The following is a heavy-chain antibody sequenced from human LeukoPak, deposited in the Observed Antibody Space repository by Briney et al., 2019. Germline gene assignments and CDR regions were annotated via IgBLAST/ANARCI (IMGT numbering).Heavy chain of an antibody. Sequence: PGGSLRLSCAPSGFTFSSYAMSWVRQAAGKGLEWVSAIGGSGGSTYYADCVKGRFTIYRDNSKNTLYLQMNSLRAEDTAVYYCAKDVVAVHYYFDCWGQGTLVTVSS. D-gene: IGHD6-19*01. CDR3: AKDVVAVHYYFDC. J-gene: IGHJ4*02. V-gene: IGHV3-23*01. CDR2: IGGSGGST. CDR1: GFTFSSYA.